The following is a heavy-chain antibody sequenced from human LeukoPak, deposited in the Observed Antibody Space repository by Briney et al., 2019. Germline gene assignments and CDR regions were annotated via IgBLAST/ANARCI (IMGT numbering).Heavy chain of an antibody. CDR2: TSFDGSNK. V-gene: IGHV3-30-3*01. CDR3: ASQGGITIVRAVPAFGY. Sequence: GGSLRLSCAASGFAFSGAAMHWVRQAPGKGLEWVAITSFDGSNKFYSDSVKGRFTISRDNSVNTLFLQMTSLSPEDTAIYYCASQGGITIVRAVPAFGYWGQGTLVTVSS. D-gene: IGHD3-10*01. CDR1: GFAFSGAA. J-gene: IGHJ4*02.